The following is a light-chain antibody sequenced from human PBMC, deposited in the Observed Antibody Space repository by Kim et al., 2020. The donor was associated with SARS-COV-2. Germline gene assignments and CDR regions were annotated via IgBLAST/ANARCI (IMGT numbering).Light chain of an antibody. J-gene: IGLJ2*01. CDR2: EVS. CDR3: CSYASSTISV. CDR1: SSVVGRYNL. Sequence: GPSITISCPGTSSVVGRYNLVSWFQHHPGKAPKRMIYEVSKRPSGVSNRFSGSKSGNTASLTISGLQAEDEGDYYCCSYASSTISVFGGGTQLTVL. V-gene: IGLV2-23*02.